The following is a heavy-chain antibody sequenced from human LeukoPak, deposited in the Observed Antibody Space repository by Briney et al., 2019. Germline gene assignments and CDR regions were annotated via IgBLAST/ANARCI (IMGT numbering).Heavy chain of an antibody. J-gene: IGHJ4*02. V-gene: IGHV3-7*01. CDR3: ARRTYYYGSGSYYRGGYFDY. D-gene: IGHD3-10*01. CDR2: IKQDGSEK. CDR1: GFTFSSYW. Sequence: PGGSLRLSCAASGFTFSSYWMSWVRQAPGKGLEWVANIKQDGSEKYYVDSVKGRFTISRDNAKNSLYLQMNSLRAEDTAVYYCARRTYYYGSGSYYRGGYFDYWGQGTLVTVSS.